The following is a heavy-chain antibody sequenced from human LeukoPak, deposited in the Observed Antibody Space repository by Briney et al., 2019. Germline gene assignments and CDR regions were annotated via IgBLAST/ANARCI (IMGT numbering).Heavy chain of an antibody. J-gene: IGHJ4*02. Sequence: KPGGSLRLSCAASGITFSSYSMNWVRQAPGKGLEWVSSISSSSSYIYYADSVKGRFTISRDNAKNSLYLQMNSLRAEDTAVYYCARGLGAVAGGGNWGQGTLVTVSS. CDR3: ARGLGAVAGGGN. CDR2: ISSSSSYI. CDR1: GITFSSYS. D-gene: IGHD6-19*01. V-gene: IGHV3-21*01.